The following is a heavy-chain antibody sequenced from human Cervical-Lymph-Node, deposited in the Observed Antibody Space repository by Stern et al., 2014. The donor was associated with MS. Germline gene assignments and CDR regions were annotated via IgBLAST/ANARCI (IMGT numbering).Heavy chain of an antibody. Sequence: VQLVDSGGGVVQPGRSLRLSWAASGFTFSSYGMHWVRQAPGKGLDWVAVISYDGSNKYYADSVKGRFTISRDNSKNTLYLQMNSLRAEDTAVYYCAKIPGEMGLDPWGQGTLVTVSS. J-gene: IGHJ5*02. V-gene: IGHV3-30*18. CDR2: ISYDGSNK. CDR1: GFTFSSYG. CDR3: AKIPGEMGLDP. D-gene: IGHD4-17*01.